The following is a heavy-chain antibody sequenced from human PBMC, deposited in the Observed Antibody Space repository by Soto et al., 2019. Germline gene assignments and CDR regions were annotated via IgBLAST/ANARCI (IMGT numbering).Heavy chain of an antibody. CDR3: AKNGWYSADI. CDR1: GASVSSDNW. D-gene: IGHD6-19*01. J-gene: IGHJ3*02. Sequence: QMRLQESGPGLVKPSGTLSLACAVSGASVSSDNWWSWVRQPPGKGLEWIGEIFHSETTNYNPSLKGRATISVVKSKNQFSLTLTSVTAADTAVYYCAKNGWYSADIWGQGTMVTVSS. CDR2: IFHSETT. V-gene: IGHV4-4*02.